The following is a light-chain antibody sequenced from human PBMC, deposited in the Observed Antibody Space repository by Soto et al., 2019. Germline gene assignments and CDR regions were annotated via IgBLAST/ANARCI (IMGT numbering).Light chain of an antibody. V-gene: IGLV2-11*01. CDR3: CSFAGLYIYV. Sequence: QSALTQPRSVSGSPGQSVTISCTGTSGDVGGYNYVSWYQQHPGKAPKLLIYDVTKRPSGVPDRFSGSKSGNTASLTISGLQADDEADYSCCSFAGLYIYVFGGGTKVTVL. CDR2: DVT. CDR1: SGDVGGYNY. J-gene: IGLJ1*01.